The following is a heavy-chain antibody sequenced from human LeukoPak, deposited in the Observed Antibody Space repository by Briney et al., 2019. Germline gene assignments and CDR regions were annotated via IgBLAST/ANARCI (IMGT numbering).Heavy chain of an antibody. CDR2: INPTGTGT. Sequence: ASVKVSCKASGYTFINNWMHWVRQAPGQGLDGIGLINPTGTGTLYAPKLQGRVTMTRDLSTSTDYMELSSLRSEDRAVYYCARDNSVGDIAWWFDPWGQGTLVTVSS. J-gene: IGHJ5*02. V-gene: IGHV1-46*01. CDR1: GYTFINNW. CDR3: ARDNSVGDIAWWFDP. D-gene: IGHD3-10*01.